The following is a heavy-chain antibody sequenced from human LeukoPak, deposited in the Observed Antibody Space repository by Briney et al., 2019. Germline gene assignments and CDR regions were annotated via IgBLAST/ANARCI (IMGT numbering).Heavy chain of an antibody. Sequence: SETLSLTCTVSGGSISSYYWSWIRQPPGKGLEWIGYIYYSGSTNYNPSLKSRVTISVDTSKNQFSLKLSSVTAADTAVYYCARRSGNYPAGAYYFDYGGQGPLVTVSS. J-gene: IGHJ4*02. CDR3: ARRSGNYPAGAYYFDY. CDR1: GGSISSYY. CDR2: IYYSGST. V-gene: IGHV4-59*08. D-gene: IGHD1-26*01.